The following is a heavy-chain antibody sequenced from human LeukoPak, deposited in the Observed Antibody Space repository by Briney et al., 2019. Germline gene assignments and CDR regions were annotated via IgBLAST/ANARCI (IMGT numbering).Heavy chain of an antibody. J-gene: IGHJ4*02. Sequence: KASETLSLTCTVSGGSISSGSYYWSWIRQPAGKGLEWTGRIYTSGSTNYNPSLKSRVTISVDTSKNQFSLKLSSVTAADTAVYYCAAQYYYDSSGYSYFDYWGQGTLVTVSS. D-gene: IGHD3-22*01. V-gene: IGHV4-61*02. CDR3: AAQYYYDSSGYSYFDY. CDR1: GGSISSGSYY. CDR2: IYTSGST.